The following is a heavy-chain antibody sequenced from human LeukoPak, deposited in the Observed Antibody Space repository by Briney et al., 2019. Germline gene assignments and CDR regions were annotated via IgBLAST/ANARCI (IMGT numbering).Heavy chain of an antibody. CDR3: ARGQPHFTHYYGSGRPNPYYFDY. V-gene: IGHV4-39*07. J-gene: IGHJ4*02. Sequence: SETLSLTCTVSGGSINNTLFYWGWIRQPPGKGLEWIGTVYYDGINYSSPSLKSRVATSVDTSKDQFSLRLSSVTAADTAVYYCARGQPHFTHYYGSGRPNPYYFDYWGQGTLVTVSS. CDR1: GGSINNTLFY. CDR2: VYYDGIN. D-gene: IGHD3-10*01.